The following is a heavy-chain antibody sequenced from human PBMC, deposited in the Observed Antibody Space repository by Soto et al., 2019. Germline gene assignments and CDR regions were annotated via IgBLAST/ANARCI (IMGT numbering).Heavy chain of an antibody. Sequence: ESGGGLVQPGRSLRLSCAASGFTLSDHYMDWVRQAPGKGLEWVARTKHKPEEYTTDYAASVKGRFTISRDDSENTLYLQMNSLKTEDTAVYFCACFISGVVHWGQGTLVTVSS. V-gene: IGHV3-72*01. J-gene: IGHJ4*02. D-gene: IGHD3-3*01. CDR1: GFTLSDHY. CDR2: TKHKPEEYTT. CDR3: ACFISGVVH.